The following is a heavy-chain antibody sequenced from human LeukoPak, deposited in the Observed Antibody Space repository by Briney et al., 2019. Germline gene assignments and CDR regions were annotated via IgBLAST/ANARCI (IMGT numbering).Heavy chain of an antibody. CDR2: ISGSGGST. V-gene: IGHV3-23*01. J-gene: IGHJ3*02. Sequence: SGGSLRLSCAASGFTFSSYAMSWVRQAPGKGLEWVSAISGSGGSTYYADSVKGRFTISRDNSKNTLYLQMNSLRAEDTAVYYCAKRYDSSGYYPPDAFDIWGQGTMVIVSS. CDR3: AKRYDSSGYYPPDAFDI. CDR1: GFTFSSYA. D-gene: IGHD3-22*01.